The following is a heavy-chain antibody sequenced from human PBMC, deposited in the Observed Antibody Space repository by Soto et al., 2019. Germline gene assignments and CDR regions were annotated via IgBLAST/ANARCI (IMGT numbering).Heavy chain of an antibody. CDR3: ARDPGGRLDTGNGFDP. V-gene: IGHV4-38-2*02. J-gene: IGHJ5*01. CDR1: GYSISSGYS. CDR2: IYHSGST. D-gene: IGHD5-18*01. Sequence: LSLTCAVSGYSISSGYSWVWIRQPPGKGLERIGSIYHSGSTYYNPALKSRVTISVDTSNNPFSLKLSAVTAAATAVYYCARDPGGRLDTGNGFDPWGQGTLVTVSS.